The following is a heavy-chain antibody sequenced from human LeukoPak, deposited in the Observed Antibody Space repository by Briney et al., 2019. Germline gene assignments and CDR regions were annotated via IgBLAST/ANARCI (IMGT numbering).Heavy chain of an antibody. CDR2: INHSGST. CDR1: GGSITSYY. D-gene: IGHD6-19*01. V-gene: IGHV4-34*01. CDR3: ARRKQWEFDY. J-gene: IGHJ4*02. Sequence: PSETLSLTCTVSGGSITSYYWSWIRQPPGKGLEWIGEINHSGSTNYNPSLKSRVTISVDTSKNQFSLKLSSVTAADTAVYYCARRKQWEFDYWGQGTLVTVSS.